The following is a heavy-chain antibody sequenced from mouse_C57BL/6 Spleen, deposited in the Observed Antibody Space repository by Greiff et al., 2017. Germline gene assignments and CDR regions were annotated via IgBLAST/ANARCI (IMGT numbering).Heavy chain of an antibody. J-gene: IGHJ2*01. V-gene: IGHV1-64*01. D-gene: IGHD1-1*01. Sequence: VQLQQPGAELVKPGASVKLSCKASGYTFTSYWMHWVKQRPGQGLEWIGMIHPNSGSTNYNEKFKSKATLTVDKSPSTAYMQLSSLTSEDSAVYYCARYDSSWGYYFDYWGQGTTLTVSS. CDR2: IHPNSGST. CDR3: ARYDSSWGYYFDY. CDR1: GYTFTSYW.